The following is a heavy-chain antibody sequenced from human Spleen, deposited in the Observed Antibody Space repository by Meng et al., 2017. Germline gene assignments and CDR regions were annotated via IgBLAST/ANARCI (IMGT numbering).Heavy chain of an antibody. D-gene: IGHD6-13*01. V-gene: IGHV1-2*06. CDR1: GYNFPDYW. CDR3: VRDEDISAAGKLFGDY. J-gene: IGHJ4*02. CDR2: IDPKSGDT. Sequence: QLKLVQPGAAVTAPGGSEKVSRKPSGYNFPDYWLHWVRRAPGQGLEWMGRIDPKSGDTHYAQSFQGRVAMTGDTSISTAYMELSGLRSDDTAMYYCVRDEDISAAGKLFGDYWGQGTLVTVSS.